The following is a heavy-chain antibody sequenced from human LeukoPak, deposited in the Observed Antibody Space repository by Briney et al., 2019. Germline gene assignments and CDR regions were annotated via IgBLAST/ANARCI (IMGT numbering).Heavy chain of an antibody. Sequence: PGGSLRLSCAASGFTFSSYAIHWVRQAPGKGLEWVAVISYDGSNKYYADSVKGRFTISRDNSKNTLYLQMNSLRAEDTAVYYYAREQYSSGWSGYYYYGMDVWGQGTTVTVSS. CDR2: ISYDGSNK. D-gene: IGHD6-19*01. J-gene: IGHJ6*02. CDR3: AREQYSSGWSGYYYYGMDV. CDR1: GFTFSSYA. V-gene: IGHV3-30-3*01.